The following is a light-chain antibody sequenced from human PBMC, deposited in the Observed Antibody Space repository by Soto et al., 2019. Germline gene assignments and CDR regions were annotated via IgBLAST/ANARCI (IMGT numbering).Light chain of an antibody. CDR1: QSVSSY. V-gene: IGKV3-11*01. J-gene: IGKJ4*01. CDR3: QQRSNWPPFLT. Sequence: EIVLTQSPATLSLSPGERATLSCRASQSVSSYLAWYQQKHGQAPRLLIYDASNRATGIPARFSGSGSGTDFTLTISSLEPEDFAIYYCQQRSNWPPFLTFGRGTKVEIK. CDR2: DAS.